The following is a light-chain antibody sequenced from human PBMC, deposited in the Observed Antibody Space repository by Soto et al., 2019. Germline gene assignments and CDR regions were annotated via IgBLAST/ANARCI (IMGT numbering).Light chain of an antibody. CDR3: HQAYSFPWT. CDR1: HTLNNY. J-gene: IGKJ1*01. V-gene: IGKV1-39*01. Sequence: DFQLTHSPSSLSSSVGYRVTVTCRASHTLNNYLNWYQHKPGKAPKFLIFASSSLQTGVPSRFSGSASGTDFTLTIDNLQPEDFATYFCHQAYSFPWTFGQGTKVDI. CDR2: ASS.